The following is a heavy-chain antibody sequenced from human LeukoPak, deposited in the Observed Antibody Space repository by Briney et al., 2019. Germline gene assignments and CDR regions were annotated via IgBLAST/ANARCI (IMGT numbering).Heavy chain of an antibody. D-gene: IGHD5-12*01. J-gene: IGHJ3*02. Sequence: KPSQTLSLTCTVSGGSINNCYWKCNRQPPREGLEWNGYIYYSGRNNYNPSFKSRVTISVDTSKNQFSLRLSSVTAADTAVYYCARDGVAFDAFDIWGQGTVVTVSS. V-gene: IGHV4-59*01. CDR3: ARDGVAFDAFDI. CDR1: GGSINNCY. CDR2: IYYSGRN.